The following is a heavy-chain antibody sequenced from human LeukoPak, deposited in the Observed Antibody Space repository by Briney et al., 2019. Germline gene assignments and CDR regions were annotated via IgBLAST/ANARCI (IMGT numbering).Heavy chain of an antibody. CDR1: GYTFTSYG. V-gene: IGHV1-18*01. Sequence: ASVKVSCKASGYTFTSYGISWVRQAPGQGLEWMGWISAYNGNTNYAQKLQGRVTMTTDTSTSTAYMELTSLRSDDTAVYYCARGASAFTIFGVETFDYWGQGTLVTVSA. CDR3: ARGASAFTIFGVETFDY. J-gene: IGHJ4*02. D-gene: IGHD3-3*01. CDR2: ISAYNGNT.